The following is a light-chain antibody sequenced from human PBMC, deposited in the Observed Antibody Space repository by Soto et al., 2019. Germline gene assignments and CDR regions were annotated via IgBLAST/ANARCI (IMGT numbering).Light chain of an antibody. Sequence: QSVLTQTPSASGTPGQTVTISCSGSDSNIGNNFVYWYQQLPGTAPKLLIYRNNQRPSGVPDRFSGSKSGTSGSLAISGLQVEDEGNYYCQSYDNRLRAVFGSGTK. CDR3: QSYDNRLRAV. J-gene: IGLJ1*01. V-gene: IGLV1-47*01. CDR1: DSNIGNNF. CDR2: RNN.